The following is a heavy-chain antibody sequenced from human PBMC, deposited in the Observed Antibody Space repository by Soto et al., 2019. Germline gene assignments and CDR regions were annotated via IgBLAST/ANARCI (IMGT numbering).Heavy chain of an antibody. CDR3: ARAQGYCSGGSCYPL. CDR2: ISSSSSYI. Sequence: EVQLVESGGGLVKPGGSLRLSCAASGFTFSSYSMNWVRQAPGKGLEWVSSISSSSSYIYYADSVKGRFTISRDNAKNSLYLQMNSLRAEDTAGYYCARAQGYCSGGSCYPLWCQGTLVTVSS. J-gene: IGHJ4*02. CDR1: GFTFSSYS. V-gene: IGHV3-21*01. D-gene: IGHD2-15*01.